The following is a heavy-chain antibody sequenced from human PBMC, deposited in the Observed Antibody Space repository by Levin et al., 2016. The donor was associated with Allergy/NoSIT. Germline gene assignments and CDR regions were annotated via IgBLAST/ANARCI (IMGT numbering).Heavy chain of an antibody. CDR2: IYYRGST. V-gene: IGHV4-59*08. Sequence: SETLSLTCTVSGDSISSYYWSWIRQPPGKGLEWIGFIYYRGSTNYNPSLKSRVTISLDTSKNQFSLKLSSVTAADTAVYCCARHHTSSWSTVEDSWFDSWGQGILVTVSS. CDR3: ARHHTSSWSTVEDSWFDS. D-gene: IGHD6-13*01. J-gene: IGHJ5*01. CDR1: GDSISSYY.